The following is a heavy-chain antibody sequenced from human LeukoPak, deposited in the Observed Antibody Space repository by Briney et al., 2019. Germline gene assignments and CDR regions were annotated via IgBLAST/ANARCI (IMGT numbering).Heavy chain of an antibody. CDR2: ISGSGAST. J-gene: IGHJ4*02. D-gene: IGHD1-26*01. V-gene: IGHV3-23*01. Sequence: TGGSLGLSCAASGFTFGTYAMSWVRQAPGKGLEWVSAISGSGASTYYADSVRGRFTISRDKSKSTVYLQMNSLGVEDTAIYYCARGRKLGAPTYFFDYWGQGTLVTVSS. CDR3: ARGRKLGAPTYFFDY. CDR1: GFTFGTYA.